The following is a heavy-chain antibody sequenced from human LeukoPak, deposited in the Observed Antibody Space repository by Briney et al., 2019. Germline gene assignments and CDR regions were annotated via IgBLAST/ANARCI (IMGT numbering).Heavy chain of an antibody. CDR2: INPNSGGT. CDR3: ARGDGYSDAFDI. D-gene: IGHD5-12*01. CDR1: GYTFTGYY. V-gene: IGHV1-2*04. Sequence: EASVKVSCKASGYTFTGYYMHWVRQAPGQGLEWMGWINPNSGGTNYAQKFQGWVTMTWDTSISTAYMELSRLRSDDTAVYYCARGDGYSDAFDIWGQGTMVTVSS. J-gene: IGHJ3*02.